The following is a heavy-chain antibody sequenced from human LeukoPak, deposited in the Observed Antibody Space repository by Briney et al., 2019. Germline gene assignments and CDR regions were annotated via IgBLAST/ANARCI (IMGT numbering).Heavy chain of an antibody. Sequence: SETLSLTCTVSGXSISSSSYYWGWIRQPPGKGLEWIGSIYYSGSTYYNPSLKSRVTISVDTSKNQFSLKLSSVTAADTAVYYCARESWDIEGYNWFDPWGQGTLVTVSS. CDR2: IYYSGST. D-gene: IGHD2-15*01. V-gene: IGHV4-39*02. J-gene: IGHJ5*02. CDR1: GXSISSSSYY. CDR3: ARESWDIEGYNWFDP.